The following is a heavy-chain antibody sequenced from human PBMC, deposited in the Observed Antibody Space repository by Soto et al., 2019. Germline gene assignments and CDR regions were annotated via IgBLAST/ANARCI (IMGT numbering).Heavy chain of an antibody. CDR1: GGSISSGGYS. J-gene: IGHJ5*02. CDR3: ARVPGP. D-gene: IGHD7-27*01. CDR2: IYRSGST. V-gene: IGHV4-30-2*01. Sequence: PSETLSLTCAVSGGSISSGGYSWSWIRQPPGKGLEWIGYIYRSGSTYYSPSLKSRVTISVDRSKNQFSLKLSSVTAADTAVYYCARVPGPWGQGTLVTVSS.